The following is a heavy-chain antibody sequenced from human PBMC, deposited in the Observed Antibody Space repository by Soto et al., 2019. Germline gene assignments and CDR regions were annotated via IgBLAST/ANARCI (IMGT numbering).Heavy chain of an antibody. CDR1: GVIFSNNG. Sequence: XGSLRLSCLGSGVIFSNNGMHWVRQTPGKGLEWVAFMSYDGSDTFYADSVKGRFTISRDNSKNTLFLHMSNLRAEDTAMYYCTIVRVADSALDHWGQGTLVPVSS. J-gene: IGHJ4*02. CDR3: TIVRVADSALDH. D-gene: IGHD3-10*02. V-gene: IGHV3-30*02. CDR2: MSYDGSDT.